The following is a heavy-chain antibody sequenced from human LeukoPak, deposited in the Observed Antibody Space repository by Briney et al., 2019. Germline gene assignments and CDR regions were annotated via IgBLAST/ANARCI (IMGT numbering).Heavy chain of an antibody. CDR2: THQDESEK. CDR1: GFSFSSFW. CDR3: ARWEIRGTAHQLDY. J-gene: IGHJ4*02. D-gene: IGHD1-7*01. V-gene: IGHV3-7*01. Sequence: PGGSLRLSCAASGFSFSSFWMSWVRQAPGKGLEWVANTHQDESEKQYLDSVKGRFTISRDNAKKSLFLQMNSLRAEDTAVYYCARWEIRGTAHQLDYWGQGTLVTVSS.